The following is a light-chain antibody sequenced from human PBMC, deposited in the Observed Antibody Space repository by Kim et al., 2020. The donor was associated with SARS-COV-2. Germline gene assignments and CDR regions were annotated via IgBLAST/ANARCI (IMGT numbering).Light chain of an antibody. CDR1: QDIKNY. J-gene: IGKJ5*01. CDR3: QQYDLRPIT. Sequence: DIQMTQSPSSLSASVGDRVTISCRASQDIKNYLNWYQQKPGKAPKVLIHDASNLQTGVPSRFSGGGDGTDFTLTISSLQPEDCATYHCQQYDLRPITFGQGTRLEIK. CDR2: DAS. V-gene: IGKV1-33*01.